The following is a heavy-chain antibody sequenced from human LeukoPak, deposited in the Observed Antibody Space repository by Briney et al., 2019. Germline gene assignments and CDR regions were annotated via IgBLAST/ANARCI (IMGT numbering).Heavy chain of an antibody. D-gene: IGHD1-26*01. CDR3: ARDGLVGATSYGY. Sequence: SVKVSCKASGYTFTSYGISWVRQAPGQGLEWMGRIIPTLGIANYAQKFQGRVTITADKSTSTAYMELSSLRSEDTAVYYCARDGLVGATSYGYWGQGTLVTVSS. CDR1: GYTFTSYG. V-gene: IGHV1-69*04. CDR2: IIPTLGIA. J-gene: IGHJ4*02.